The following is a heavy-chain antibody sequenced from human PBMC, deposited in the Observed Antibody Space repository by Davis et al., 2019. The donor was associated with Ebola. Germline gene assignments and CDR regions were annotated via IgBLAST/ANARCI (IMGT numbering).Heavy chain of an antibody. CDR3: ARVGGYGSYFDY. Sequence: AASVKVSCKASGGTFSSYAISWVRQAPGQGLEWMGGIIPIFGTANYAQKLQGRVTMTTDTSTSTAYMELRSLRSDDTAVYYCARVGGYGSYFDYWGQGTLVTVSS. V-gene: IGHV1-69*05. CDR2: IIPIFGTA. D-gene: IGHD5-12*01. J-gene: IGHJ4*02. CDR1: GGTFSSYA.